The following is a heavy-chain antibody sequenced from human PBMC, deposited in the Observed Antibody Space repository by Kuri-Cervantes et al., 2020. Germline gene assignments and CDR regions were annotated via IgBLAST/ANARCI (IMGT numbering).Heavy chain of an antibody. Sequence: LSLTCAASGFTFSSYSMNWVRQAPGKGLEWVSAVSGDGSRTYHADSLKGRFTISRDNSKNTLFLQMNSLRAEDTAIYSCAKWREGTMGDCFDYWGQGTLVTVSS. CDR1: GFTFSSYS. CDR2: VSGDGSRT. D-gene: IGHD1-26*01. V-gene: IGHV3-23*01. J-gene: IGHJ4*02. CDR3: AKWREGTMGDCFDY.